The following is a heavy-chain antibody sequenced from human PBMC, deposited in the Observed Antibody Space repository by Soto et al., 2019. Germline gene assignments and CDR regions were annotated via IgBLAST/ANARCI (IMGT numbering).Heavy chain of an antibody. CDR2: IWYDGSNK. V-gene: IGHV3-33*01. D-gene: IGHD6-13*01. CDR3: ARPAWYSSSSCCFDY. Sequence: QVQLVESGGGVVQPGRSLRLSCAASGFTFSSYGMHWVRQAPGKGLEWVAVIWYDGSNKYYADSVKGRFTISRDNSKNTLYLQMNSLRAEDTAVYYCARPAWYSSSSCCFDYWGQGTPVTVSS. CDR1: GFTFSSYG. J-gene: IGHJ4*02.